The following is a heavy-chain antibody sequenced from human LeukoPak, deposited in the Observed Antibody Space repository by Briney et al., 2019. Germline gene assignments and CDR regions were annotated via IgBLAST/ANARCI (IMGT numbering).Heavy chain of an antibody. Sequence: QPGRSLRLSCEASGFTFNHYGMHWVRQAPGGGLEGVAGISYDGSHKNYVDSVKGRFTISRENSKNTLYLHVNSLRAEDTAVYYCAREAPYYYGAGSYYTAWGQGTLVTVSS. CDR3: AREAPYYYGAGSYYTA. V-gene: IGHV3-30*03. CDR1: GFTFNHYG. D-gene: IGHD3-10*01. CDR2: ISYDGSHK. J-gene: IGHJ4*02.